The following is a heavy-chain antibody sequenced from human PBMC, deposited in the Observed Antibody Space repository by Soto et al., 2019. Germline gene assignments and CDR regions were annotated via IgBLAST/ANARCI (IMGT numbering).Heavy chain of an antibody. Sequence: VDGGPCGCHYVSRIRQRPGKGLEWIGEINHSGPTNYNSALNGRATISQDTSKNRFSLKVTSVTAADTAVYYCAKGARWDQRRYFAYRGRGTSVTVSP. CDR3: AKGARWDQRRYFAY. CDR1: GGPCGCHY. D-gene: IGHD1-26*01. J-gene: IGHJ4*01. V-gene: IGHV4-34*01. CDR2: INHSGPT.